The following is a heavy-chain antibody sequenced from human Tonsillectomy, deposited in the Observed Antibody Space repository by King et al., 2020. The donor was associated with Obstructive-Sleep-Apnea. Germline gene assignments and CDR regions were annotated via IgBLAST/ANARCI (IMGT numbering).Heavy chain of an antibody. CDR1: GFPFDDYA. CDR3: AKDGGYSGYDYWGWYFDL. V-gene: IGHV3-9*01. J-gene: IGHJ2*01. D-gene: IGHD5-12*01. CDR2: ISWNSRSI. Sequence: VQLVESGGGLVQPGTSLRLSCAASGFPFDDYAMNWVLQAPGKGLEGVSGISWNSRSIGYADSVKGRLTISRDNANNSLYLQMNSLRAEDTALYYCAKDGGYSGYDYWGWYFDLWGRGTLVTVSS.